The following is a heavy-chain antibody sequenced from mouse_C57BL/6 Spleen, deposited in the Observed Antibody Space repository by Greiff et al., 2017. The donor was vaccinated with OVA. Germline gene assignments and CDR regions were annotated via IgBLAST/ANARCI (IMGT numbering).Heavy chain of an antibody. V-gene: IGHV5-16*01. J-gene: IGHJ2*01. CDR2: INYDGSST. CDR1: GFTFSDYY. Sequence: EVKLMESEGGLVQPGSSMKLSCTASGFTFSDYYMAWVRQVPEKGLEWVANINYDGSSTYYLDSLKSRFIISRDNAKNILYLQMSSLKSEDTATYYCARVRFSYLDYWGQGTTLTVSS. CDR3: ARVRFSYLDY.